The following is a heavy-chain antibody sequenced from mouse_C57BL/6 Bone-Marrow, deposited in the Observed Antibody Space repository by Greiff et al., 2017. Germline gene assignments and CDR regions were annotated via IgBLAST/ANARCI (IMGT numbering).Heavy chain of an antibody. CDR2: IYPRDGST. Sequence: QVQLQQSGPELVKPGASVKLSCKASGYTFTSYDINWVKQRPGQGLEWIGWIYPRDGSTKYNEKFKGKATLTVDTSTSTAYMELHSLTSEDSAVYFCARSLTTRVDTVRFAFWCQGKLITVSA. V-gene: IGHV1-85*01. D-gene: IGHD1-1*01. CDR3: ARSLTTRVDTVRFAF. CDR1: GYTFTSYD. J-gene: IGHJ3*01.